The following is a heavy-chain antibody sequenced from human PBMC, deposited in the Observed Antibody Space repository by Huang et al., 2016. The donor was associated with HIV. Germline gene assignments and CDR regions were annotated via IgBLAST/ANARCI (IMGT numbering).Heavy chain of an antibody. V-gene: IGHV1-2*02. CDR3: ARDWSFGSSTSPAD. D-gene: IGHD6-6*01. CDR1: GYTFTDST. Sequence: QVQLVQSGAEVKNPGASVRVSCKASGYTFTDSTIHWVRQAPGQGLEWMGWINPEGGGTIYAQRFQGRITMTRDTTISTVHMDLRRIQSDDTAVYFCARDWSFGSSTSPADWGQGTLVTVSS. CDR2: INPEGGGT. J-gene: IGHJ4*02.